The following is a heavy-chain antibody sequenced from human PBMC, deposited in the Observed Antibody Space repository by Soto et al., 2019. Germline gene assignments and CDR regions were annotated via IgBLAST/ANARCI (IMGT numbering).Heavy chain of an antibody. D-gene: IGHD3-3*01. J-gene: IGHJ4*02. CDR3: ARTDDLWSSNASFDC. Sequence: ASVKVSCKSSGYSFTNYHIGWVRQAPGQGLERIGWVSTYSGNTEYSQKFQGRVTMTTDTSTSTAYMELRSLRADDTAMYFCARTDDLWSSNASFDCWGQGTLVTVSS. V-gene: IGHV1-18*01. CDR2: VSTYSGNT. CDR1: GYSFTNYH.